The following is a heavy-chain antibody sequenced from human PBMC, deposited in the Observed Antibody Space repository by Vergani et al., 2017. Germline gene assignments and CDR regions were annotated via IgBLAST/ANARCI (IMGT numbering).Heavy chain of an antibody. V-gene: IGHV4-39*01. Sequence: QLQLQESGPGLVKPSGTLSLTCSVTGGSFFNSRYYWGWIRQPPGKGLEWIGSMDYNGRAYYTPSIRRRVAISIDTSMMQFSLKPYSLTAADTAIYYCARQVTQDYYNDSDYFDYWGLGTLVTVSS. CDR3: ARQVTQDYYNDSDYFDY. CDR2: MDYNGRA. CDR1: GGSFFNSRYY. D-gene: IGHD3-22*01. J-gene: IGHJ4*02.